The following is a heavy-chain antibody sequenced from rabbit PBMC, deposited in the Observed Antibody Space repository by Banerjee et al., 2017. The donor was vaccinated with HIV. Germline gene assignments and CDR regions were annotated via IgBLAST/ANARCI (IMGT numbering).Heavy chain of an antibody. CDR3: AGYAGWKYFNL. J-gene: IGHJ4*01. D-gene: IGHD3-1*01. CDR1: GFTISSGYD. Sequence: QSLEESGGGLVKPGASLTLTCKASGFTISSGYDMCWVRQAPGKGLEWIGCINAGSGSTYYASWAKGRFTISKTSSTTVTLQMTSLTAADTATYFCAGYAGWKYFNLWGPGTLVTVS. V-gene: IGHV1S40*01. CDR2: INAGSGST.